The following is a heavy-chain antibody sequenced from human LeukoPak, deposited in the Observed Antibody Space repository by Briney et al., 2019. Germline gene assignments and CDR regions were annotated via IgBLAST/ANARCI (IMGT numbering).Heavy chain of an antibody. D-gene: IGHD3-22*01. Sequence: GGSLRLSCTASGFAFSNYWVHWVRQVPGRGLMWVSRIMYDGSYTSYADSVKGRFTISRDNAKKSLYLQMNSLRAEDTAVYYCTSYYYDDNYFYYMDVWGNGTTVTVSS. J-gene: IGHJ6*03. CDR3: TSYYYDDNYFYYMDV. CDR1: GFAFSNYW. CDR2: IMYDGSYT. V-gene: IGHV3-74*01.